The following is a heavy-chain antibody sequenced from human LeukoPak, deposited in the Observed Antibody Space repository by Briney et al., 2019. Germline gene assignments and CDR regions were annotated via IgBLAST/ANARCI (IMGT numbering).Heavy chain of an antibody. CDR2: ISGSGGST. D-gene: IGHD6-6*01. CDR1: GFTFSSYA. CDR3: AKGNIAARQDIMDV. Sequence: GGSLRLSCAASGFTFSSYAMSWVRQAPGKGLEWVSLISGSGGSTYYADSVKGRFTISRDNPKNTLYLQMNSLRVEDTAVYYCAKGNIAARQDIMDVWGQGTTVTVSS. J-gene: IGHJ6*02. V-gene: IGHV3-23*01.